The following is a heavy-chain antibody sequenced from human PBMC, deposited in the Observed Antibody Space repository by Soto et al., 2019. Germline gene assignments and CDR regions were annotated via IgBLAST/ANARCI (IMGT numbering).Heavy chain of an antibody. J-gene: IGHJ4*02. Sequence: QVQLQESGPGLVKPSQTLSLTCTVSGGSISSGDYYWSWIRQPPGKGLEWIGYIYYSGSTYYNPFLKRRVTTPVYTSKNHFSLKLSSVTAADTAVYYCARSPDYGDYHDYWGQGTLVTVAS. V-gene: IGHV4-30-4*01. CDR1: GGSISSGDYY. D-gene: IGHD4-17*01. CDR2: IYYSGST. CDR3: ARSPDYGDYHDY.